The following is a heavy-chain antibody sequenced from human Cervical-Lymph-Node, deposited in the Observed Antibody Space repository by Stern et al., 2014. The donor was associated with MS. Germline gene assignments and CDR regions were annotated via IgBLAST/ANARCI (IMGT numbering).Heavy chain of an antibody. CDR3: ARNNDYAPGAIDY. V-gene: IGHV4-39*01. Sequence: QLQLQESGPGLVKPSETLSLTCTVSGGSISSSSYYWGWIRQPPGKGLEWIGSIYYSGSTYYNPSLKSRVTISVETSTNQFSLQLSSGTAADTAVYYCARNNDYAPGAIDYWGQGTLVTVSS. D-gene: IGHD4-17*01. CDR2: IYYSGST. J-gene: IGHJ4*02. CDR1: GGSISSSSYY.